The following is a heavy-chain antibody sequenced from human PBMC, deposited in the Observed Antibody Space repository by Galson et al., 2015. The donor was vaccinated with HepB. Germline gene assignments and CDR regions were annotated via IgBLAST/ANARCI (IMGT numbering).Heavy chain of an antibody. V-gene: IGHV4-39*07. J-gene: IGHJ6*02. D-gene: IGHD3-10*01. CDR2: IYYSGTT. CDR1: GGSISSSSSF. CDR3: ARGQLLIWFGELVGSGMDV. Sequence: TLSLTCTVSGGSISSSSSFWGWIRQPPGKGLEWIGTIYYSGTTYYKPSLKSRVTISLDKSKNQFSLNLTSVTAADTVVYYCARGQLLIWFGELVGSGMDVWGQGTTVTVSS.